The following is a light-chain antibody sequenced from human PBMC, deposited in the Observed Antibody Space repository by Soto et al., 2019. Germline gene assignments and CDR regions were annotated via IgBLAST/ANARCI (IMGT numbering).Light chain of an antibody. V-gene: IGLV2-14*01. J-gene: IGLJ2*01. CDR3: SSYRNTRTVV. CDR2: DVS. Sequence: QSALTQPASVSGSPGQSITISCAGTSSDIGAYNYVSWYQQHPGKVPKLIIYDVSNRPSGVSNRFSGSKSGNTASLTISGLQAEDEADYYCSSYRNTRTVVFGGGTKLTVL. CDR1: SSDIGAYNY.